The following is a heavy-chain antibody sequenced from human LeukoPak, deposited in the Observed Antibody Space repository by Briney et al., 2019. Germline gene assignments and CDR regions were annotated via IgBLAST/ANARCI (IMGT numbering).Heavy chain of an antibody. J-gene: IGHJ4*02. CDR1: GFTFSSYS. CDR3: AYLGLSSDWNDVPGPQIDY. CDR2: ISSSSSTI. Sequence: GGSLRLSCAASGFTFSSYSMNWVRQAPGKGLEWVSYISSSSSTIYYADSVRGRFTISRDYSTNTLYLQMSSLRAEDTAIYYCAYLGLSSDWNDVPGPQIDYWGQGTPVTVSS. V-gene: IGHV3-48*01. D-gene: IGHD1-1*01.